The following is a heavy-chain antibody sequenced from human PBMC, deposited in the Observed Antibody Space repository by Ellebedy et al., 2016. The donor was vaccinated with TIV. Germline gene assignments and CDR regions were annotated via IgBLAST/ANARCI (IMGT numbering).Heavy chain of an antibody. CDR2: ISSSSSTI. V-gene: IGHV3-48*02. D-gene: IGHD3-10*01. CDR3: AELTSSASDI. Sequence: PGGSLRLSCAASGFTFSSYSMNWVRQAPGKGLEWVSYISSSSSTIHYADSVKGRFTVSRDNAKNSLYLQMNSLRDEDTAVYNCAELTSSASDIWGQGTMVIVSS. CDR1: GFTFSSYS. J-gene: IGHJ3*02.